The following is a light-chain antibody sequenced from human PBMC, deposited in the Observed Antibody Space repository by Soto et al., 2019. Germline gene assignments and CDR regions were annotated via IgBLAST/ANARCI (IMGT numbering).Light chain of an antibody. J-gene: IGKJ1*01. CDR2: TGS. CDR1: QAIDSW. Sequence: DIQMTQSPSSVSASVGDRVTITCRASQAIDSWLAWYQQKPGEAPKLLIFTGSLLHSGVPPRFSGSGSGTEFTLTISSLQPDDFATYYCQQYNSYLWTFGQGTKVDIK. V-gene: IGKV1D-16*01. CDR3: QQYNSYLWT.